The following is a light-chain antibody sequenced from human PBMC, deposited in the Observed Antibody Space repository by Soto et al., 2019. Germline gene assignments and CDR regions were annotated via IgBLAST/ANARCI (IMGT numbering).Light chain of an antibody. CDR3: QSYDSSLSVV. CDR1: RSNIGSNY. V-gene: IGLV1-47*01. J-gene: IGLJ2*01. CDR2: RNN. Sequence: QSVLTQPPSASGTPGQRVTFSCSGGRSNIGSNYVFWYQQFPGTAPKLLIYRNNQRPSGVPDRFSGSKSGTSASLAISGLRSEDEADYYCQSYDSSLSVVFGGGTKLTVL.